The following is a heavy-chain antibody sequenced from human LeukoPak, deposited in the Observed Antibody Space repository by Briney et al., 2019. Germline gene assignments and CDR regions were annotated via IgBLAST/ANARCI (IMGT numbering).Heavy chain of an antibody. V-gene: IGHV6-1*01. Sequence: SQTLSLTCAISGDSVSSNSAAWNWIRQSPSRGLAWLGRTYYRSKWYNDYAVSVKSRITINPDTSRNQFSLQLNSVTPEDTAVYYCARDPRYCGGGSCYSEGFHHWGQGTLVTVSS. CDR3: ARDPRYCGGGSCYSEGFHH. CDR1: GDSVSSNSAA. CDR2: TYYRSKWYN. D-gene: IGHD2-15*01. J-gene: IGHJ1*01.